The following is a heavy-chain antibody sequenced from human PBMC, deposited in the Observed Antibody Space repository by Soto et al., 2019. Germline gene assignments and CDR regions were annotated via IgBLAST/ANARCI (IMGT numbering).Heavy chain of an antibody. CDR1: GGKRADLA. Sequence: ASVKVSCSVSGGKRADLAMQWIRKAPGKGLDWMGGFDPEDGETIYAQKFQGRVTMTEDTATDTAYMELSSLRSEDTAVYYCATHRSGRFLEWLPEGSLGYWGQGTLVTVSS. D-gene: IGHD3-3*01. V-gene: IGHV1-24*01. CDR2: FDPEDGET. J-gene: IGHJ4*02. CDR3: ATHRSGRFLEWLPEGSLGY.